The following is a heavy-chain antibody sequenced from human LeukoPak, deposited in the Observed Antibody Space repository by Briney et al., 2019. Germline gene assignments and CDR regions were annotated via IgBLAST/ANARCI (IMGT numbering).Heavy chain of an antibody. V-gene: IGHV3-48*03. J-gene: IGHJ5*02. CDR1: GFDLSTYE. Sequence: GGSLRLSCAASGFDLSTYEMSWVRQAPGKGLEWIADITISGHTKNYADSVKGRFTISRDNARTSLYLQMNSLRVEDTGVYYCARGDPHADLWGQGTLVTVSS. CDR3: ARGDPHADL. CDR2: ITISGHTK.